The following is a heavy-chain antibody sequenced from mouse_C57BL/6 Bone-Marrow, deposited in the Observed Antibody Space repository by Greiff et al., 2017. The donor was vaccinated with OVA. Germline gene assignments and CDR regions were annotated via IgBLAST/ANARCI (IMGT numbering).Heavy chain of an antibody. Sequence: EVKLVESGGGLVKPGGSLKLSCAASGFTFSDYGMHWVRQAPGKGLEWVAYISSGSSTIYYADTVKGRVTITSDNAKNTTFMQLTSLSSEDTAMYDYAGRGLWLLRPYAMDYWGQGTSVTVSS. V-gene: IGHV5-17*01. CDR2: ISSGSSTI. J-gene: IGHJ4*01. CDR3: AGRGLWLLRPYAMDY. D-gene: IGHD2-3*01. CDR1: GFTFSDYG.